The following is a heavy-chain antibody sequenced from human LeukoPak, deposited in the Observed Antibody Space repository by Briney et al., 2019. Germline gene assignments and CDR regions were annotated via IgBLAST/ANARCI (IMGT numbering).Heavy chain of an antibody. CDR1: GFTFSSYS. J-gene: IGHJ4*02. CDR3: ARDPSYYDILTGYSGSYSFDY. Sequence: GGSLRLSCAGSGFTFSSYSMNWVRQAPGKGLEWVSYISSSSSTIYYADSVKGRFTISRDNAKNSLYLQMNSLRAEDTAVYYCARDPSYYDILTGYSGSYSFDYWGQGTLVTVSS. D-gene: IGHD3-9*01. CDR2: ISSSSSTI. V-gene: IGHV3-48*01.